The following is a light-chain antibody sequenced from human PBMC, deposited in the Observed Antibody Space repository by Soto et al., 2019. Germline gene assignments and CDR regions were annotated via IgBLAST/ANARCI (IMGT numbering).Light chain of an antibody. J-gene: IGKJ4*01. CDR2: DAS. CDR1: QSVSSN. V-gene: IGKV3-15*01. CDR3: QQYNKGPPLT. Sequence: EIVMTQSPGTLSVSPGGRATLSCRASQSVSSNLAWYQQKPGQAPGLLIYDASTRATGIPARFSGSGSGTEFTLTISSLQSEDFAVYYCQQYNKGPPLTFGGGTKVEI.